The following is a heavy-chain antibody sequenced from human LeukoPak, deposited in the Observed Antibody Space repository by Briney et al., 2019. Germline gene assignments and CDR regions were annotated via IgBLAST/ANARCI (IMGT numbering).Heavy chain of an antibody. J-gene: IGHJ4*02. Sequence: PGGSLRLSCAASGFTFNSFAMGWVRQPPGKGLEWVSVIIASGSMTFYADSVEGRFTISRDNSKNTLYLQMNSLRAEDTAVYYCARPGIAVAGTPFFDYWGQGTLVTVSS. CDR2: IIASGSMT. CDR3: ARPGIAVAGTPFFDY. CDR1: GFTFNSFA. V-gene: IGHV3-23*01. D-gene: IGHD6-19*01.